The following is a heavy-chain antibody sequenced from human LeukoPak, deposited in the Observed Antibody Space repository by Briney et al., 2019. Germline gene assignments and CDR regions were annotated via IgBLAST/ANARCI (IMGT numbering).Heavy chain of an antibody. J-gene: IGHJ4*02. CDR3: ARETAAAGSFIAINDY. CDR2: INDSEST. D-gene: IGHD6-13*01. Sequence: SSETLSLTCAVYGGSFSGYYWSWIRQPPGKGLEWNGEINDSESTNYNPSLKSRVTISVDTSKNQFSLKLSSVTAADTAMYYCARETAAAGSFIAINDYWGQGTLVTVSS. CDR1: GGSFSGYY. V-gene: IGHV4-34*01.